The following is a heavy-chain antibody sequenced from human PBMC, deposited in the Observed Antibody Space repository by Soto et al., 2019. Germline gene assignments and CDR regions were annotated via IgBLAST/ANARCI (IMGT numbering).Heavy chain of an antibody. CDR3: ASDGGGYEFWSGYSDYGMDV. V-gene: IGHV3-48*03. D-gene: IGHD3-3*01. J-gene: IGHJ6*02. Sequence: GGSLRLSCAASGFTFSSYEVNWVRQAPGKGLEWVSYISSSGSTIYYADSVKGRFTISRDNAKNSLYLQMNSLRAEDTAVYYCASDGGGYEFWSGYSDYGMDVWGQGTTVTVSS. CDR1: GFTFSSYE. CDR2: ISSSGSTI.